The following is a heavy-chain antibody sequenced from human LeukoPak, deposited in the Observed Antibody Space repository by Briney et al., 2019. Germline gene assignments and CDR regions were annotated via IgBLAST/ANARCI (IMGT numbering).Heavy chain of an antibody. CDR2: ISWNSGSI. D-gene: IGHD5-18*01. CDR3: AKDISYGYGQLSVYYFDY. Sequence: PGRSLGLSCAASGFTFDDYAMHWVRQAPGKGLEWVSGISWNSGSIGYADSVKGRFTISRDNAKNSLYLQMNSLRAEDTALYYCAKDISYGYGQLSVYYFDYWGQGTLVTVSS. J-gene: IGHJ4*02. CDR1: GFTFDDYA. V-gene: IGHV3-9*01.